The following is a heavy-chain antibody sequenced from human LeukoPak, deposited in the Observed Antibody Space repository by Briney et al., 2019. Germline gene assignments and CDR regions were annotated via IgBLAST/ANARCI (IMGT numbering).Heavy chain of an antibody. CDR2: ISAYNGDT. CDR1: GYIFTSYG. V-gene: IGHV1-18*01. J-gene: IGHJ3*02. CDR3: ARGGDTSSLDAFDI. D-gene: IGHD6-13*01. Sequence: GASVTVSCKASGYIFTSYGIGWVRQAPGQGLEWMGWISAYNGDTNNAQKLQGRVTMTTDTSTSTAYMEMRSLRSDDTAVYYCARGGDTSSLDAFDIWGQGTMVTVSS.